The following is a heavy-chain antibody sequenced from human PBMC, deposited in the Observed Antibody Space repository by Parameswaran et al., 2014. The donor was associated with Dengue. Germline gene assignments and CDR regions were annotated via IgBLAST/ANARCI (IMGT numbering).Heavy chain of an antibody. D-gene: IGHD4-17*01. J-gene: IGHJ4*02. CDR3: VRVTTVTTTLYYFDY. CDR2: IYYSGST. Sequence: RWIRQPPGKGLEWIGYIYYSGSTYYNPSLKSRVTISVDTSKNQFSLKLSSVTAADTAVYYCVRVTTVTTTLYYFDYWGQGTLVTVSS. V-gene: IGHV4-31*02.